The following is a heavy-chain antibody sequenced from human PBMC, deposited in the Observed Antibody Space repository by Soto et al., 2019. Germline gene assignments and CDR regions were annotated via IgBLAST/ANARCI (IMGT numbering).Heavy chain of an antibody. CDR2: IIPIFGTA. CDR1: GGTLSSYA. CDR3: ARGYGDLELYYYYGMDV. V-gene: IGHV1-69*12. D-gene: IGHD4-17*01. J-gene: IGHJ6*02. Sequence: QVQLVQSGAEVKKPGSSVKVSCKASGGTLSSYAISWVRQAPGQGLEWMGGIIPIFGTANYAQKFQGRVTITADESTSTAYMELSSLRSEDTAVYYCARGYGDLELYYYYGMDVWGQGTTVTVSS.